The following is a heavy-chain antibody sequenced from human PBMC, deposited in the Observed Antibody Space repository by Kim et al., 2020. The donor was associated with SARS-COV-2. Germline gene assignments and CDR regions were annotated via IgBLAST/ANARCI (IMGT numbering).Heavy chain of an antibody. D-gene: IGHD6-19*01. J-gene: IGHJ6*02. Sequence: TDYAAPVKGRFTISRDDSKSTLYLQMNSLTTEETAVYYCTTFIAVGGMDVWGQGTTVTVSS. CDR2: T. V-gene: IGHV3-15*01. CDR3: TTFIAVGGMDV.